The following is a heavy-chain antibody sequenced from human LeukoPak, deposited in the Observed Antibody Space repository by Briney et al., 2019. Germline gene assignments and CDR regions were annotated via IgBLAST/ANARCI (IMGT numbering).Heavy chain of an antibody. Sequence: ASVKVSCKASGYTFNSYDINWVRQATRQGLEWMGWMNPNSGNTGYAQKFQGRVTMTGNTSISTAYMQLSSLRSEDTDLYYCARVPTWRGGPYYFDYWGQGTLVTVSS. CDR2: MNPNSGNT. CDR1: GYTFNSYD. J-gene: IGHJ4*02. CDR3: ARVPTWRGGPYYFDY. D-gene: IGHD1-1*01. V-gene: IGHV1-8*01.